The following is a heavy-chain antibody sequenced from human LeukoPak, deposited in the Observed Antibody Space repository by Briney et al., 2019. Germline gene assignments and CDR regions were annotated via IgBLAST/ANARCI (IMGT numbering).Heavy chain of an antibody. CDR2: ISGNGGRT. Sequence: GGSLRLSCAASGFTFSIYGMSWVRQAPGRGPEWVSAISGNGGRTYYADSVKGRFTISRDNSKNTLYLQMNSLRAEDTAVYYCARDYDSPLAYWGQGTLVTVSS. CDR3: ARDYDSPLAY. CDR1: GFTFSIYG. V-gene: IGHV3-23*01. D-gene: IGHD3-22*01. J-gene: IGHJ4*02.